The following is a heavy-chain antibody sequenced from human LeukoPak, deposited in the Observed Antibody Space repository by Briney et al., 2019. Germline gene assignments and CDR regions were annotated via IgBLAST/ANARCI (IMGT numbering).Heavy chain of an antibody. CDR3: ARVNTYYYYYMDV. CDR1: GGSISSGTFY. Sequence: NPSETLSLTCTVSGGSISSGTFYWGWIRQPPGKGLEWIGSIYYSGSTYYNPSLKSRVTISVDTSKNQFSLKLSSVTAADTAVYYCARVNTYYYYYMDVWGRGTTVTISS. J-gene: IGHJ6*03. D-gene: IGHD2/OR15-2a*01. V-gene: IGHV4-39*07. CDR2: IYYSGST.